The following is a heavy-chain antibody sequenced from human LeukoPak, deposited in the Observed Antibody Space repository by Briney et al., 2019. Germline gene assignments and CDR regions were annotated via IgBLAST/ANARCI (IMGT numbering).Heavy chain of an antibody. J-gene: IGHJ5*02. CDR3: ARIRYSGSYDPPTWFDP. D-gene: IGHD1-26*01. CDR1: GGTFSSYA. V-gene: IGHV1-69*01. CDR2: IIPIFGTA. Sequence: SVKVSCKASGGTFSSYAISWVRQAPGQGLEWMGGIIPIFGTANYAQKFQGRVTITADESTSTAYMELSSLRSEDTAVYYCARIRYSGSYDPPTWFDPWGQGTLVTVSS.